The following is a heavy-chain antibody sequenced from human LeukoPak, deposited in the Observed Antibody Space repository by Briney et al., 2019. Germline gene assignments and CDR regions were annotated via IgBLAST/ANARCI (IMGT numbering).Heavy chain of an antibody. CDR1: GGSISSSSYY. CDR2: IYYSGST. V-gene: IGHV4-39*07. CDR3: ARDNYDFWSGTFGY. J-gene: IGHJ4*02. Sequence: SETLSLTCTVSGGSISSSSYYWGWIRHPPGKGLEWIGSIYYSGSTYYNPSLKSRVTISVDTSKNQFSLKLSSVAAADTAVYYCARDNYDFWSGTFGYWGQGTLVTVSS. D-gene: IGHD3-3*01.